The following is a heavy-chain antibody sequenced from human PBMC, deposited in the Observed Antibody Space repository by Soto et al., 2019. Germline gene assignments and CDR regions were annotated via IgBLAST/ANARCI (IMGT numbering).Heavy chain of an antibody. CDR2: INSDGSST. J-gene: IGHJ3*02. CDR3: ARVRYGDYVGAFDI. D-gene: IGHD4-17*01. Sequence: EVQLVESGGGLVQPGGSLRLSCAASGFTFSSYWMHWVRQAPGKGLVWVSRINSDGSSTSYADSVKGRFTISRDNAKNTLYLQMTGLRAADTAVYYCARVRYGDYVGAFDIWGQGTMVTVSS. CDR1: GFTFSSYW. V-gene: IGHV3-74*01.